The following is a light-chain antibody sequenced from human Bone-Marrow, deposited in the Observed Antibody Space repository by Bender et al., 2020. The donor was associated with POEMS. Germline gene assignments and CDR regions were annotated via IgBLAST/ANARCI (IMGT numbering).Light chain of an antibody. Sequence: YELTQPPSVSVSPGQTARITCSAAALSHQYVYWYQQKPGQAPVLIIFKDTERASGIPERLSGSTSGTTVTLTISGSQPEDEADYYCQTWDSGVEFGGGTKLTVL. V-gene: IGLV3-25*03. CDR2: KDT. CDR3: QTWDSGVE. J-gene: IGLJ3*02. CDR1: ALSHQY.